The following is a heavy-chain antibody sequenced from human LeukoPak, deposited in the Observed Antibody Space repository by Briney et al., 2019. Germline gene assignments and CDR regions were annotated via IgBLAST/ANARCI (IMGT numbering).Heavy chain of an antibody. Sequence: SETLSLTCTVSGGSISSGGYYWSWIRQPPGKGLEWIGYIYHSGSTYYNPSLKSRVTISVDRSKNQFSLKLSSVTAADTAVYYCARGRDDFWSGYQDYWGRGTLVTVSS. CDR2: IYHSGST. V-gene: IGHV4-30-2*01. D-gene: IGHD3-3*01. J-gene: IGHJ4*02. CDR1: GGSISSGGYY. CDR3: ARGRDDFWSGYQDY.